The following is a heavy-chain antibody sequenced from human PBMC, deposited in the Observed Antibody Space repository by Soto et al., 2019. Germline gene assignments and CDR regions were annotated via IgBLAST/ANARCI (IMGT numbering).Heavy chain of an antibody. CDR3: ATGSGTYYYYYGMDV. D-gene: IGHD6-13*01. CDR2: IYYSGST. CDR1: GGSISSSSYY. J-gene: IGHJ6*02. V-gene: IGHV4-39*01. Sequence: QLQLQESGPGLVKPSETLSLTCTVSGGSISSSSYYWGWIRQPPGKGLEWIGSIYYSGSTYYNPSLKSRVTISVDTSKNQFSLKLSSVTAADTAVYYCATGSGTYYYYYGMDVWGQGTTVTVSS.